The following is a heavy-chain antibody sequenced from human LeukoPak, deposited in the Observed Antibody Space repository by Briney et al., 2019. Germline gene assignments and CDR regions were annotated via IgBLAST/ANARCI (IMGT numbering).Heavy chain of an antibody. Sequence: ASVKVSCKASGYTLTDYYIHWVRQAPGQGLEWVGSIIPKSGGTKYAQKFRGRVTMTRDTSISTAYMELTRLRSDDTAVYYCARVETAMVTHDYWGQGTLVTVSS. V-gene: IGHV1-2*02. D-gene: IGHD5-18*01. CDR3: ARVETAMVTHDY. CDR2: IIPKSGGT. J-gene: IGHJ4*02. CDR1: GYTLTDYY.